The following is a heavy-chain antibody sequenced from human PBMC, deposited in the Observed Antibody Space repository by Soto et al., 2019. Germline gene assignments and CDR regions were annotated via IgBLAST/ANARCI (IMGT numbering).Heavy chain of an antibody. CDR2: IRRKANSYTT. J-gene: IGHJ6*02. V-gene: IGHV3-72*01. D-gene: IGHD6-19*01. CDR3: AMLGGWSGGSSGMDV. CDR1: GLIFSDYH. Sequence: EVQLVESGGGLVQPGGSLRLSCAASGLIFSDYHMDWVRQGPGMGLEWVGRIRRKANSYTTEYAASVKGRFTISRDDSKNSLYLQMNSLKSEDTAVYYCAMLGGWSGGSSGMDVWGQGTTVTVSS.